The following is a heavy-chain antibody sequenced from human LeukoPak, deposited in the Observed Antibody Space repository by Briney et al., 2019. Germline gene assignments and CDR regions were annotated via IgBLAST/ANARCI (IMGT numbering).Heavy chain of an antibody. CDR3: ARGVSYYDSSGYYNEYFQH. Sequence: SETLSLTCTVSGGSISSYYWSWIRQPPGKGLEWIGYIYYSGSINYNPSLKSRVTISVDTSKNQFSLKLGSVTAADTAVYYCARGVSYYDSSGYYNEYFQHWGQGTLVTVSS. CDR2: IYYSGSI. V-gene: IGHV4-59*08. J-gene: IGHJ1*01. CDR1: GGSISSYY. D-gene: IGHD3-22*01.